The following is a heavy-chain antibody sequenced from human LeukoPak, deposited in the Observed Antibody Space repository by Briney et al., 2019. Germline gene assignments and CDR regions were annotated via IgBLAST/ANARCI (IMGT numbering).Heavy chain of an antibody. J-gene: IGHJ4*02. CDR3: AIDPNWGTHS. D-gene: IGHD7-27*01. CDR2: IGSSGGGI. Sequence: HPGGSLRLSCAASGFTFSTYTMYWVRHPPGKRLEWVSIIGSSGGGIHYADSVKGRLTISRDNSKNALYLQMNSLRVEDTAVYYCAIDPNWGTHSWGQGVLVTVSS. V-gene: IGHV3-23*01. CDR1: GFTFSTYT.